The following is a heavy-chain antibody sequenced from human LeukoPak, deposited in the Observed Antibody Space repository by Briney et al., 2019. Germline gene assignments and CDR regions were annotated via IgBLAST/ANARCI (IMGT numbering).Heavy chain of an antibody. D-gene: IGHD6-13*01. CDR1: GFTFSGYG. CDR3: AKTNAPYSSSWDISPGAFYS. Sequence: GGSLRFSCAASGFTFSGYGLRWVRQAPGKGLVWVSSVCGSGSRSSYEVSVKGRFTVDRDTSKDTLYLRMSSLRATAADVYLCAKTNAPYSSSWDISPGAFYSCGQGTMGTVSS. V-gene: IGHV3-23*01. J-gene: IGHJ3*02. CDR2: VCGSGSRS.